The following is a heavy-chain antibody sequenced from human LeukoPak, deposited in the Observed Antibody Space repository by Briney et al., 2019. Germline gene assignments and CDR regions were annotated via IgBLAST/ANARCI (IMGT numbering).Heavy chain of an antibody. D-gene: IGHD3-22*01. CDR2: ISSGSRYI. J-gene: IGHJ3*02. CDR1: GFSFSSHS. Sequence: GGSLRLSCAASGFSFSSHSMNWVRQVPGKGLEWVSSISSGSRYIYYADSVKGRFTISRDNAKNSLYLQMNSLRAEDTAVYYCAREGSTMIVSGAFDIWGQGTMVTVSS. CDR3: AREGSTMIVSGAFDI. V-gene: IGHV3-21*01.